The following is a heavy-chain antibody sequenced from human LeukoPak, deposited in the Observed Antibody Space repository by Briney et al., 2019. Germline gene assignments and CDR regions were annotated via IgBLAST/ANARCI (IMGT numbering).Heavy chain of an antibody. CDR2: INPNSGGT. CDR3: APTGYSSGWYFDY. J-gene: IGHJ4*02. D-gene: IGHD6-19*01. Sequence: GASVKVSCKASGYTFTSYGISWVRQAPGQGLEWMGWINPNSGGTNYAQKFQGRVTMTRDTSISTAYMELSRLRSDDTAVYYCAPTGYSSGWYFDYWGQGTLVTVSS. CDR1: GYTFTSYG. V-gene: IGHV1-2*02.